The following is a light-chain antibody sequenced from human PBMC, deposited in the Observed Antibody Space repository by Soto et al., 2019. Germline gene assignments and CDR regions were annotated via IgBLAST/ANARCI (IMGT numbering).Light chain of an antibody. CDR3: QQRSTWPPIT. J-gene: IGKJ5*01. CDR1: QSVSNY. CDR2: DAS. V-gene: IGKV3-11*01. Sequence: EIVLTQSPATLSLSPGERATLSCRASQSVSNYLAWYQQKPGQPPRLLIYDASNRATGIPVRFSGSGSGTDFTLTISSLEPEDFAVYYCQQRSTWPPITFRQGTRLEIK.